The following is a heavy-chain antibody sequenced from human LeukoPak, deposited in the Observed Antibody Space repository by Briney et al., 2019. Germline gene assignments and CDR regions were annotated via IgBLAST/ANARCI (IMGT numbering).Heavy chain of an antibody. Sequence: ASVKVSCTATGYSFTSCGISWLRQAPGQGLEWVGWISAYNGNTNYAQKLQGRVTMTTDTSTSTAYMELRSLRSDDTAVYYCARDWPGVVTLSRGNWFDPWGQGTRVTVSS. V-gene: IGHV1-18*04. D-gene: IGHD3-22*01. CDR2: ISAYNGNT. J-gene: IGHJ5*02. CDR3: ARDWPGVVTLSRGNWFDP. CDR1: GYSFTSCG.